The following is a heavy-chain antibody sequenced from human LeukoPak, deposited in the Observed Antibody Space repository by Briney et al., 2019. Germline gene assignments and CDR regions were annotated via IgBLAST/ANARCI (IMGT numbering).Heavy chain of an antibody. J-gene: IGHJ4*02. CDR2: IYHSGST. D-gene: IGHD3-3*01. V-gene: IGHV4-38-2*02. CDR3: ATSDLEWFGGGKIDY. Sequence: PSETLSLTCTVSGYSISSGYYWGWSRQPPGKGLEWIGSIYHSGSTYYNPSLKSRVTISVDTSKNQFSLKLSSVRAADTAVYYCATSDLEWFGGGKIDYWGQGTLVTVSS. CDR1: GYSISSGYY.